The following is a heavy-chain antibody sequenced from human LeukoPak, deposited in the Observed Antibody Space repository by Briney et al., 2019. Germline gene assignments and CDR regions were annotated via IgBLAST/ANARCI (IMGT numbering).Heavy chain of an antibody. CDR1: GFTFSSYG. CDR3: AKRASIAADVVSKKSYFDY. D-gene: IGHD6-13*01. J-gene: IGHJ4*02. CDR2: ISSDGSTK. Sequence: QPGGSLRLSCAASGFTFSSYGMNWVRQTPGKGLEGVAVISSDGSTKYYADSVKGRFTISRDNSKNTLYLQLNSLGAEDTAVYYCAKRASIAADVVSKKSYFDYWGQGTLVTVSS. V-gene: IGHV3-30*18.